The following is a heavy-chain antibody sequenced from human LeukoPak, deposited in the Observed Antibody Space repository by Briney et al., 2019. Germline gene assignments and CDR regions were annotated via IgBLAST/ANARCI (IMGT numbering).Heavy chain of an antibody. CDR2: ISGSGGST. CDR1: GFTFTDYY. V-gene: IGHV3-23*01. J-gene: IGHJ5*02. CDR3: AKGYGSGSYYTPNWFDP. D-gene: IGHD3-10*01. Sequence: GGSLRLSCVASGFTFTDYYMRWIRQAPGKGLEWVSAISGSGGSTYYADSVKGRFTISRDNSKNTLYLQMNSLRAEDTAVYYCAKGYGSGSYYTPNWFDPWGQGTLVTVSS.